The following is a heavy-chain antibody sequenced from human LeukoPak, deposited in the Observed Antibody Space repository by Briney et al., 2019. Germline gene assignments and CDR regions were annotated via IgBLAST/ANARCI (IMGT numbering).Heavy chain of an antibody. D-gene: IGHD2-2*01. CDR1: GYSISNGFY. CDR3: ARRYCSSTNCPLDY. Sequence: SETLSLTCAVSGYSISNGFYWGWIRQPPGKGLEWIGSVYHSGSTYYNPSLKSRVSISVDTSKNRFSLKLSSVTAADTAVYYCARRYCSSTNCPLDYWGQGTLVTVSS. V-gene: IGHV4-38-2*01. CDR2: VYHSGST. J-gene: IGHJ4*02.